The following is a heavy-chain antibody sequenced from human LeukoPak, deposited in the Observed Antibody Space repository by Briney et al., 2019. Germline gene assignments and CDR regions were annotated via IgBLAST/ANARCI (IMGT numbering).Heavy chain of an antibody. CDR3: ARQSSTTVTMTNFDY. J-gene: IGHJ4*02. D-gene: IGHD4-17*01. V-gene: IGHV4-59*08. Sequence: SETLSLTCTVSGGSISSYYWSWIRQPPGKGLEWIGYIYYSGSTNYNPSLKSRVTISVDTSKNQFSLKLSSVTAADTAVYYCARQSSTTVTMTNFDYWGQGTLVTVSS. CDR2: IYYSGST. CDR1: GGSISSYY.